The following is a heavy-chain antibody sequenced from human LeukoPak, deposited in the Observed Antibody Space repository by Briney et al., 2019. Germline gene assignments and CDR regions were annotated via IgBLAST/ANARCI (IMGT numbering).Heavy chain of an antibody. CDR3: AKSSRYYYYMDV. CDR1: RFIFSSYA. J-gene: IGHJ6*03. Sequence: PGGSLRLSCAASRFIFSSYAMNWVRQAPGKGLEWISAISGSGEITYYADSVKGRFTISRDNSKNTLYLQMNSLRAEDTAVYYCAKSSRYYYYMDVWGKGTTVTVSS. V-gene: IGHV3-23*01. CDR2: ISGSGEIT.